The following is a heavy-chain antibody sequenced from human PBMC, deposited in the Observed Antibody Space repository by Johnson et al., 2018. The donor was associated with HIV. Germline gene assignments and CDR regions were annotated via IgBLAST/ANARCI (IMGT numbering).Heavy chain of an antibody. CDR2: IYSGGST. CDR1: GFTVSSNY. J-gene: IGHJ3*02. CDR3: ARDRGSSGWYDAFDI. Sequence: EVQLVESGGGLVQPGGSLRLSCAASGFTVSSNYMSWVRQAPGKGLEWVSVIYSGGSTYYADSVKGRFTISRDNSKNTLYLQMNSLRAEYTAVYYCARDRGSSGWYDAFDIWGQGTMVTVSS. D-gene: IGHD6-19*01. V-gene: IGHV3-66*01.